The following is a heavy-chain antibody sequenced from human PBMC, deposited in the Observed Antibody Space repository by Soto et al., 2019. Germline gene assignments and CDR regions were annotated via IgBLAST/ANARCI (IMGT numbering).Heavy chain of an antibody. CDR1: GFTFSSYG. CDR2: IWYDGSNK. J-gene: IGHJ5*02. V-gene: IGHV3-33*01. CDR3: ARDNDGAQFASSYNDL. Sequence: AGSLRLSCAASGFTFSSYGMHWVRQAPGKGLEWVAVIWYDGSNKYYADSVKGRFTISRDNARNSVFLHLNSLRAEDTAVYYYARDNDGAQFASSYNDLWGQGT. D-gene: IGHD6-6*01.